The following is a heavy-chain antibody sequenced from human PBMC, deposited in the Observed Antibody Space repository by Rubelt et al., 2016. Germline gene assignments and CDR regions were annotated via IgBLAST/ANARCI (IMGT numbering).Heavy chain of an antibody. CDR1: GGSFSGYY. Sequence: QVQLQQWGAGLLKPSETLSLTCAVYGGSFSGYYWSWIRQPPGKGLEWIGEINHSGSTNYNPSLKSRVTISVDTSEDQFSLKLSSVTAADTAVYYCARGRGDPVFDYWGQGTLVTVSS. J-gene: IGHJ4*02. CDR2: INHSGST. V-gene: IGHV4-34*01. CDR3: ARGRGDPVFDY.